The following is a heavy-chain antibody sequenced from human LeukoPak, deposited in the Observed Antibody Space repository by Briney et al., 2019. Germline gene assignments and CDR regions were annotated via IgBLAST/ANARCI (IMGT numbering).Heavy chain of an antibody. Sequence: PSQTLSLTCTVSGGSISSGGYYWSWIRQHPGKGLEWIGYIYYSGSTNYNPSLKSRVTISVDTSKNQFSLKLSSVTAADTAVYYCARSRIQLCYDYWGQGTLVTVSS. D-gene: IGHD5-18*01. CDR2: IYYSGST. CDR3: ARSRIQLCYDY. V-gene: IGHV4-31*03. CDR1: GGSISSGGYY. J-gene: IGHJ4*02.